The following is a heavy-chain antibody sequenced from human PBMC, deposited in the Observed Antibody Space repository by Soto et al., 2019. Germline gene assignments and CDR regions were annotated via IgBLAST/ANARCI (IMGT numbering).Heavy chain of an antibody. CDR2: ISASGGST. Sequence: EVQLLESGGGLVQPGGSRRLSCAASGLTFSTYAMSWARQAPGKGLEWVSVISASGGSTFYADSVKGRFTVSRDNSRNTLYLQVISLRVEDTAVYYCAKDLRTSTNYNYGMDVWGQGTTVTVSS. CDR1: GLTFSTYA. CDR3: AKDLRTSTNYNYGMDV. J-gene: IGHJ6*02. V-gene: IGHV3-23*01.